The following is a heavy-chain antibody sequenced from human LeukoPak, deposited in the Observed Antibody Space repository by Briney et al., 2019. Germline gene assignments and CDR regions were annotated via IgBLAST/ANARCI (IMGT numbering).Heavy chain of an antibody. V-gene: IGHV3-48*03. CDR2: ISSSGSTL. J-gene: IGHJ4*02. CDR1: GFTFSSYE. Sequence: GGSLRLSCAASGFTFSSYEMNWVRQAPGKVLELVSYISSSGSTLYYADSVRGRFTISRDNAKNSLYLQMNSLRAEDTATYFCARHLRGVRGTFDYWGWGTVVTVSS. CDR3: ARHLRGVRGTFDY. D-gene: IGHD3-10*01.